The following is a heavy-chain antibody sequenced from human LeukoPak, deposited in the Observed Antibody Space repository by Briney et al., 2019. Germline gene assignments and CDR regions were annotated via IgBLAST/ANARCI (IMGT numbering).Heavy chain of an antibody. CDR2: IYYSGST. J-gene: IGHJ3*02. CDR1: GGSISSYY. Sequence: SETLSLTCTVSGGSISSYYWSWIRQPPGKGLEWIGYIYYSGSTNYNPSLKSRVTISVDTSKNQFSLKLSSVTAADTAVYYCARVKYYYDSSGPLSDAFDIWGQGTMVTVSS. D-gene: IGHD3-22*01. CDR3: ARVKYYYDSSGPLSDAFDI. V-gene: IGHV4-59*08.